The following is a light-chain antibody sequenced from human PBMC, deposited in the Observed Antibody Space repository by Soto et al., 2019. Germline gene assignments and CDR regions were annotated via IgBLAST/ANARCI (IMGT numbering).Light chain of an antibody. J-gene: IGKJ1*01. CDR3: QQYGSSPRT. Sequence: IVLTQSPGTLSLSPGEIATLSCRASQSVRSSQLAWYQQKPGQAPRLLIYGASSRATGIPDRFSGSGSGTDFTLTISRLEPEDLAVYYCQQYGSSPRTFGQGTKVEIK. CDR2: GAS. CDR1: QSVRSSQ. V-gene: IGKV3-20*01.